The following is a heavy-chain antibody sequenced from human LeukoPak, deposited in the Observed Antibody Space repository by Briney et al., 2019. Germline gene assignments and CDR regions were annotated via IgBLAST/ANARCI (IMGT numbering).Heavy chain of an antibody. CDR2: IIPIFGTA. CDR3: ARVAARPC. D-gene: IGHD6-6*01. CDR1: GNTFTTYG. Sequence: GASVKLSCKASGNTFTTYGISWVRQAPGQGLEWMGGIIPIFGTANYAQKFQGRVTITADESTSTAYMELSSLRSEDTAVYYCARVAARPCWGQGTLVTVSS. J-gene: IGHJ4*02. V-gene: IGHV1-69*13.